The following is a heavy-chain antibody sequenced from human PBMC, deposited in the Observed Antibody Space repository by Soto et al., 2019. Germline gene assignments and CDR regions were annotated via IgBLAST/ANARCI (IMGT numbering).Heavy chain of an antibody. J-gene: IGHJ6*02. CDR3: ARDTSNHYYDSSGYYAYYYYGMDV. V-gene: IGHV4-61*01. D-gene: IGHD3-22*01. CDR1: GGSVSSGSYY. Sequence: SETLSLTCTVSGGSVSSGSYYWSWIRQPPGKGLERIGYIYYSGSTNYNPSLKSRVTISVDTSKNQFSLKLSSVTAADTAVYYCARDTSNHYYDSSGYYAYYYYGMDVWGQGTTVTVSS. CDR2: IYYSGST.